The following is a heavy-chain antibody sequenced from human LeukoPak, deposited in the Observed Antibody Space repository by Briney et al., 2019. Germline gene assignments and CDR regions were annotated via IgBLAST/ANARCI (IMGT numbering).Heavy chain of an antibody. Sequence: SETLSLTCTVSGASIDNYYWDWIRQSPGKGLEWIVCISNSGSTKYNPSLTDRVTMSVDRSKNQVSLRLRSVTAADTSVYYCTKGYYEPFDKWGQGTLVTVSS. J-gene: IGHJ4*02. CDR3: TKGYYEPFDK. V-gene: IGHV4-59*13. CDR1: GASIDNYY. CDR2: ISNSGST. D-gene: IGHD3-22*01.